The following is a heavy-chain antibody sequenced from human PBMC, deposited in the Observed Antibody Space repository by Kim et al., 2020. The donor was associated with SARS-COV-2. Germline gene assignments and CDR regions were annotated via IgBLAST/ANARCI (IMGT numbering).Heavy chain of an antibody. Sequence: GGSLRLACAASGFTFSNAWMSWVRQAPGKGLEWVGRIKSKTDGGTTDYAAPVKGRFTISRDDSKNTLYLQMNSLKTEDTAVYYCTRFCGGDCDDAFDIWGQGTMVTVSS. J-gene: IGHJ3*02. D-gene: IGHD2-21*02. CDR1: GFTFSNAW. CDR2: IKSKTDGGTT. V-gene: IGHV3-15*01. CDR3: TRFCGGDCDDAFDI.